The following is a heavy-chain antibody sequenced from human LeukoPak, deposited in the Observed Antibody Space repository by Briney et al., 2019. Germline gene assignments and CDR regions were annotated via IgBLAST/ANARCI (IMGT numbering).Heavy chain of an antibody. CDR1: GGSISSSSYY. J-gene: IGHJ6*02. V-gene: IGHV4-39*07. Sequence: SETLSLTCTVSGGSISSSSYYWGWNRQPPGKGLEWIGSIYYSGSTYYNPSLKSRVTISVDTSKNQFSLKLSSVTAADTAVYYCARVPVTYYHDSSGVYGMDVWGQGTTVTVSS. CDR2: IYYSGST. D-gene: IGHD3-22*01. CDR3: ARVPVTYYHDSSGVYGMDV.